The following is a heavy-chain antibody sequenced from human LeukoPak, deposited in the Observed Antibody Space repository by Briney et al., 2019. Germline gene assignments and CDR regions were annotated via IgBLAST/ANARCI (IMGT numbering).Heavy chain of an antibody. CDR2: VYYTGST. CDR3: ARRRGYSYGKKAYYFDY. V-gene: IGHV4-59*12. J-gene: IGHJ4*02. Sequence: PSETLSLTCTVSGGSINTYYWSWIRQPPGKELEWIGYVYYTGSTNYHPSLKSRVTISVDTSKNQFSLKLSSVTAADTAVYYCARRRGYSYGKKAYYFDYWGQGTLVTVSS. CDR1: GGSINTYY. D-gene: IGHD5-18*01.